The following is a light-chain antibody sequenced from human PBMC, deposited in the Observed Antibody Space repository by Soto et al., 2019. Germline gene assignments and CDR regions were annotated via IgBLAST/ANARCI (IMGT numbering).Light chain of an antibody. V-gene: IGKV1-9*01. CDR2: AAF. Sequence: DIQMTQSPSSLSASVGDRVTITCRASQSISSYLNWYQQKPGKAPKLLIYAAFFLQSGVPSRFSGSASGTESTLTISSLQPEDFATYYCQQVSGYPLSFGGGTKVDIK. CDR1: QSISSY. J-gene: IGKJ4*01. CDR3: QQVSGYPLS.